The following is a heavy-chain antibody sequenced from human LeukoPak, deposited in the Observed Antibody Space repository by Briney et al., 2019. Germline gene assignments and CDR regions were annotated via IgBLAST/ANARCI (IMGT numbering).Heavy chain of an antibody. CDR2: IYTSGST. Sequence: PSETLSLTCAVYGWSFSGYYWSWIRQPAGKGLEWIGRIYTSGSTNYNPSLKSRVTISVDKSNNQFSLNLTSVTAADTAVYYCARDGNGSRAFDYWGQGTLVTVFS. V-gene: IGHV4-4*07. D-gene: IGHD2-15*01. CDR1: GWSFSGYY. J-gene: IGHJ4*02. CDR3: ARDGNGSRAFDY.